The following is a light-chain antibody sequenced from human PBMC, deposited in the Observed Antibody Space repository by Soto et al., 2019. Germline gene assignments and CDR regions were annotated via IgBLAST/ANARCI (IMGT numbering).Light chain of an antibody. J-gene: IGLJ2*01. CDR3: SSYKNPGTSVV. Sequence: QSALTQPASVSGSPGQSITISCTGANIDVGSYAYVSWYRQVPGKAPKRLIYDVYKRPSGISNRFSGSKSGNTASLAISGLQAEDEADYYCSSYKNPGTSVVFGGGTKLTVL. V-gene: IGLV2-14*03. CDR2: DVY. CDR1: NIDVGSYAY.